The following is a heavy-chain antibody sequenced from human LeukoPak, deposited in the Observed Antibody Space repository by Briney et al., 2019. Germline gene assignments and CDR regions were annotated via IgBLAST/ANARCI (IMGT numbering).Heavy chain of an antibody. Sequence: ASVKVSRKASGYTFTSYDINWMRQATGQGLEWMGWMNPNSGNTGYAQKFQGRVTMTRNTSISTAYVELSSLRSEDTAVYYCARGGAMAPYYYYYGMDVWGQGTTVTVSS. D-gene: IGHD1-26*01. CDR1: GYTFTSYD. J-gene: IGHJ6*02. CDR2: MNPNSGNT. V-gene: IGHV1-8*01. CDR3: ARGGAMAPYYYYYGMDV.